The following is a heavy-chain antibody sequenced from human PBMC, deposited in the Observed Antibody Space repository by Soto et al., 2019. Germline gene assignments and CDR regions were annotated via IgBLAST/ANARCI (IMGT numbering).Heavy chain of an antibody. Sequence: GGSLRLSCAASGFSFRSYAMSWVRQAPGQGPEWVSALSAADGRATYTDSVKGRFTISRDNSRNTLYLQMNSLRAEDTAVYSCGGWPEGSRHLFDYWSQGSLVIVSS. CDR2: LSAADGRA. J-gene: IGHJ4*02. CDR3: GGWPEGSRHLFDY. V-gene: IGHV3-23*01. D-gene: IGHD6-19*01. CDR1: GFSFRSYA.